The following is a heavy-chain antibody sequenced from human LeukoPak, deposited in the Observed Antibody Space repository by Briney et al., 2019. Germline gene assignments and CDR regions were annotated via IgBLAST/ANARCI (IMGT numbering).Heavy chain of an antibody. Sequence: PGGSLRLSCAASGFTFSSHGMHWVRQAPGKGLEWVAVIWYDGSNKYYADSVKGRFTISRDNSKNTLYLQMNSLRAEDTAVYYCARAGGLYYYDSSGYLLTGFDYWGQGTLVTVSS. V-gene: IGHV3-33*01. J-gene: IGHJ4*02. D-gene: IGHD3-22*01. CDR2: IWYDGSNK. CDR3: ARAGGLYYYDSSGYLLTGFDY. CDR1: GFTFSSHG.